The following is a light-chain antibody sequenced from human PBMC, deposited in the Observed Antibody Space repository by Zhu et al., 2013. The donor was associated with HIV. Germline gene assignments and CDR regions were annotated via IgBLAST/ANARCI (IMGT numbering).Light chain of an antibody. V-gene: IGKV1-5*01. CDR1: QSVSTW. J-gene: IGKJ1*01. Sequence: DTQMTQSPSTLSASVGDRVTMTCRASQSVSTWVAWYQHKPGKAPKRLIYAASRLQSGVPSRFSASGSGTQFTLTVNSLQPDDFATYYCQDYNGFPWTFGQGTEVELK. CDR3: QDYNGFPWT. CDR2: AAS.